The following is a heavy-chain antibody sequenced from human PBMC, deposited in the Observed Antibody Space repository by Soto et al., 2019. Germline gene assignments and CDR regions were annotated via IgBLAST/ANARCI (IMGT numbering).Heavy chain of an antibody. CDR1: GFTFSSYA. J-gene: IGHJ6*02. D-gene: IGHD5-18*01. CDR3: AKVQGSGYSYGLGYYYYGMDV. CDR2: ISGSGGST. Sequence: LRLSCAASGFTFSSYAMSWVRQAPGKGLEWVSAISGSGGSTYYADSVKGRFTISRDNSKNTLYLQMNSLRAEDTAVYYCAKVQGSGYSYGLGYYYYGMDVWGQGTTVTVSS. V-gene: IGHV3-23*01.